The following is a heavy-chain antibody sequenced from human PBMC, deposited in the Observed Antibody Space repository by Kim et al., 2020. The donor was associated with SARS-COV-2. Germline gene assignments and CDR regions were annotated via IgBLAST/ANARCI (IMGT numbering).Heavy chain of an antibody. D-gene: IGHD3-9*01. CDR3: ARLPTGYPNWFGP. Sequence: SETLSLTCTVSGVSTSIDSYTWGWIRQPPGKGLEWIGTIHYSGSTYYNPSLKSRVTISVDTSKNQFSLRLSSLTAADTAVYYCARLPTGYPNWFGPWGQGTRVTVSS. CDR1: GVSTSIDSYT. V-gene: IGHV4-39*01. J-gene: IGHJ5*02. CDR2: IHYSGST.